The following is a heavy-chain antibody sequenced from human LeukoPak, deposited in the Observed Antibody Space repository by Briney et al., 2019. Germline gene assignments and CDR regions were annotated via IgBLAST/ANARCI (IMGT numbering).Heavy chain of an antibody. V-gene: IGHV3-66*01. CDR3: ARVYYYGSGSYYNVGPLDY. D-gene: IGHD3-10*01. Sequence: GGSLRLSCAASGLTVSGNYMSWVRQAPGKGLEWVSVIYSGGSTYYADSVKGRFTISRDNSKNTLYLQMNSLRAEDTAVYYCARVYYYGSGSYYNVGPLDYWGQGTLVTVSS. CDR2: IYSGGST. J-gene: IGHJ4*02. CDR1: GLTVSGNY.